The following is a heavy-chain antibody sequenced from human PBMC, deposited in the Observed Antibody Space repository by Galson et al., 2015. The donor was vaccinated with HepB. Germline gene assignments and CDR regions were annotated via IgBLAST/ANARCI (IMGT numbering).Heavy chain of an antibody. CDR1: GFTFITAW. CDR3: TTAYGDY. V-gene: IGHV3-15*07. D-gene: IGHD3-10*01. CDR2: IKSKTDGGTT. Sequence: SCAASGFTFITAWMNWVRQAPGKGLEWVGRIKSKTDGGTTNYAAPVKDRFTISRDDSRNTLYLEMNSLKTEDTAVYYCTTAYGDYWGQGTLVTVSS. J-gene: IGHJ4*02.